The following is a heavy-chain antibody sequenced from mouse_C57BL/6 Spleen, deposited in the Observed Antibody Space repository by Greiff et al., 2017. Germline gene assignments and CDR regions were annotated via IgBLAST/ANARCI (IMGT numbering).Heavy chain of an antibody. CDR1: GYSITSGYY. J-gene: IGHJ3*01. Sequence: DVKLQESGPGLVKPSQSLSLTCSVTGYSITSGYYWNWIRQFPGNKLEWMGYISYDGSNNYNPSLKNRISITRDTSKNQFFLKLNSVTTEDTATYYCARVDGYYVSLAYWGQGTLVTVSS. CDR2: ISYDGSN. V-gene: IGHV3-6*01. CDR3: ARVDGYYVSLAY. D-gene: IGHD2-3*01.